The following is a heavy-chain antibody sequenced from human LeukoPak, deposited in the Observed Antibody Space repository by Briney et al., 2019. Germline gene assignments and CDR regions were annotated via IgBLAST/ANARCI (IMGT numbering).Heavy chain of an antibody. CDR1: GFTFSSYS. D-gene: IGHD5-12*01. V-gene: IGHV3-21*01. Sequence: PGGSLRLSCAASGFTFSSYSMNWVRQAPGKGLEWVSSISSSSSYIYYADSVKGRFTISRDNAKNSLYLQMNSLRAEDTAVYYCARMASGYSGYGLTAPFDYWGQGTLVTVSS. J-gene: IGHJ4*02. CDR3: ARMASGYSGYGLTAPFDY. CDR2: ISSSSSYI.